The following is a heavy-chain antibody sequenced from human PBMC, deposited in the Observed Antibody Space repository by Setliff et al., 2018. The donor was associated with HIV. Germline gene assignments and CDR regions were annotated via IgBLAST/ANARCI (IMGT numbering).Heavy chain of an antibody. D-gene: IGHD3-22*01. Sequence: PSETLSLTCTVSGCSISSYYWSWIRQPPGKGLEWIGYIYYSGSTYYNPSLQSRVTISVDTSKNQFSLKLNSVTAADTAVYYCARQEGSSDSIGYYYDFWGQGTLVTVSS. CDR3: ARQEGSSDSIGYYYDF. V-gene: IGHV4-59*08. J-gene: IGHJ4*02. CDR1: GCSISSYY. CDR2: IYYSGST.